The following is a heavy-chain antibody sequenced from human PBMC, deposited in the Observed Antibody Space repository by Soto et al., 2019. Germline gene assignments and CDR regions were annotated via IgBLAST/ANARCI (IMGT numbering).Heavy chain of an antibody. J-gene: IGHJ4*01. CDR3: ARTYYDFWSGYQPLYYFYS. Sequence: SETLSLTCTVSGGSISSYYWSWIRQPPGKGLEWIGYIYYSGSTNYNPSLKSRVTISVDTSKNQFSLKLSSVTAADTAVYYCARTYYDFWSGYQPLYYFYSRGQRTLVTVSA. CDR2: IYYSGST. CDR1: GGSISSYY. V-gene: IGHV4-59*01. D-gene: IGHD3-3*01.